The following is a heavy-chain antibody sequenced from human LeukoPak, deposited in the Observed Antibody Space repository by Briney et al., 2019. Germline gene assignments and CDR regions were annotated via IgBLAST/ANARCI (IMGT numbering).Heavy chain of an antibody. D-gene: IGHD3-16*02. V-gene: IGHV4-4*07. J-gene: IGHJ4*02. CDR1: GGSINSYW. CDR3: ARAGYTISSYRFDY. Sequence: SETLSLNCSVSGGSINSYWWSWIRQPAGKGLEFIGRIYTTGRTNYNPALKIRVSMSVDTSKNKFSLDLRSVTAAAKAVYFCARAGYTISSYRFDYWGQGALVTVSS. CDR2: IYTTGRT.